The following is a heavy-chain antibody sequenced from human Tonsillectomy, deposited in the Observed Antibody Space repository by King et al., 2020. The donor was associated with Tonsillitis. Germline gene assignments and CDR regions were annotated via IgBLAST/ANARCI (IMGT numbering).Heavy chain of an antibody. Sequence: VQLQESSPGLVKPSQTLSLTCTVSGGSISSGGYYWSWIRQHPGKGLEWIGYLYYSGSTYYNPSLKSRVTISVDTSKNQFSLKLSSVTAADTAVYYCARDYGSGSYLWFDPWGQGTLVTVSS. J-gene: IGHJ5*02. V-gene: IGHV4-31*03. CDR1: GGSISSGGYY. D-gene: IGHD3-10*01. CDR3: ARDYGSGSYLWFDP. CDR2: LYYSGST.